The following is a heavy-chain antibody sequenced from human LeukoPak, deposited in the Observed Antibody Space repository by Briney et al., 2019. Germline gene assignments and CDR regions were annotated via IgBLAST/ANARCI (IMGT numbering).Heavy chain of an antibody. D-gene: IGHD1-1*01. J-gene: IGHJ4*02. Sequence: PGRSLRLSCAASGFTFSDYGMHWVRQAPGKGLEWVAVIAYDSSHKYCADSVKGRFTISRDNSKNTLYLQMNSLRPEDTAVYYCAKDGPVRIFEYWGQGTPVTVSA. V-gene: IGHV3-30*18. CDR1: GFTFSDYG. CDR2: IAYDSSHK. CDR3: AKDGPVRIFEY.